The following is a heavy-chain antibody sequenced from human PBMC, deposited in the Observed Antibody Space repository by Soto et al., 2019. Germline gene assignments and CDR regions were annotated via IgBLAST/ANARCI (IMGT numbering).Heavy chain of an antibody. D-gene: IGHD3-10*01. J-gene: IGHJ4*02. V-gene: IGHV1-18*01. CDR1: GYTFTSYG. CDR3: ARDRRVGPHLGNLGVFGY. CDR2: ISAYNGNT. Sequence: QVQLVQSGAEVKKPGASVKVSCKASGYTFTSYGISWVRQAPGQGLEWMGWISAYNGNTNYAQKLQGRVTMTTDTYTSTAYMELRSLRSDDTAVYYCARDRRVGPHLGNLGVFGYWGQGTLVTVSS.